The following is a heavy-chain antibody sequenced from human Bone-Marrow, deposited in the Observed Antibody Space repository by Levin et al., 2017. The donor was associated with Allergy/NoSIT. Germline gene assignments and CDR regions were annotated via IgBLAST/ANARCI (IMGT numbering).Heavy chain of an antibody. J-gene: IGHJ4*02. CDR1: GFTFDDYA. Sequence: GGSLRLSCAASGFTFDDYAMHWVRQAPGKGLEWVSGISWNSGSIGYADSVKGRFTISRDNAKNSLYLQMNSLRAEDTALYYCAKGTPPPCSGGSCYYSGIDYWGQGTLVTVSS. V-gene: IGHV3-9*01. CDR3: AKGTPPPCSGGSCYYSGIDY. D-gene: IGHD2-15*01. CDR2: ISWNSGSI.